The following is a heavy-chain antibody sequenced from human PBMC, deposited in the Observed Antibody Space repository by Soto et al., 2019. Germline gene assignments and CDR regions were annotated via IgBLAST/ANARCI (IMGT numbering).Heavy chain of an antibody. CDR2: ISPLFSTT. CDR3: AASHSVSAAGYFNY. V-gene: IGHV1-69*01. J-gene: IGHJ4*02. D-gene: IGHD2-2*01. Sequence: QVQLVQSGAEVKEPGSSVKVSCKATGDLFHNYAFNWVRQAPGQGLEWMGRISPLFSTTNYAQSFQGRVTIGADELTTIVYREVSNLESADTSIDYCAASHSVSAAGYFNYWGQGTLVTVSP. CDR1: GDLFHNYA.